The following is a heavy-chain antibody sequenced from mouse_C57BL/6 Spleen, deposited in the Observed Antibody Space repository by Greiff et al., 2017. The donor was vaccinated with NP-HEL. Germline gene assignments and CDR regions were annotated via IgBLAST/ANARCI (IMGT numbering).Heavy chain of an antibody. Sequence: EVQRVESGGGLVKPGGSLKLSCAASGFTFSSYAMSWVRQTPEKRLEWVATISDGGSYTYYPDNVKGRFTISRDNAKNNLYLQMSHLKSEDTAMYYCARVGLTGTWYFDYWGQGTTLTVSS. CDR2: ISDGGSYT. J-gene: IGHJ2*01. CDR3: ARVGLTGTWYFDY. D-gene: IGHD4-1*01. CDR1: GFTFSSYA. V-gene: IGHV5-4*01.